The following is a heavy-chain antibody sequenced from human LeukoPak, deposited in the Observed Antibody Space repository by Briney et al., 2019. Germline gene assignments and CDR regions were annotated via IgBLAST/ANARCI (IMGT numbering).Heavy chain of an antibody. Sequence: PGGSLRLSCAASGFTFSSYWMHWVRQAPGKGLVWVSRINSDGSSTSSADSVKGRFTISRDNAKNTLYLQMNSLRAEDTAVYYCASLSVYSNFDSWGQGTLVTVSS. CDR2: INSDGSST. D-gene: IGHD2-8*01. J-gene: IGHJ4*02. CDR1: GFTFSSYW. V-gene: IGHV3-74*01. CDR3: ASLSVYSNFDS.